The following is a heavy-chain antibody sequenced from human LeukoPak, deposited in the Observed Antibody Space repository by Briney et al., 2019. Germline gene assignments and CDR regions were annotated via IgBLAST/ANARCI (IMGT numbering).Heavy chain of an antibody. CDR1: GYTFTSYG. Sequence: ASVKVSCKASGYTFTSYGISSVRQAPGQGLEWMGWISAYNGNTNYAQKLQGRVTMTTDTSTSTAYMELRSLRSDDTAVYYCARSHQVHSGWYVEDYWGQGTLVTVSS. D-gene: IGHD6-19*01. V-gene: IGHV1-18*01. CDR2: ISAYNGNT. CDR3: ARSHQVHSGWYVEDY. J-gene: IGHJ4*02.